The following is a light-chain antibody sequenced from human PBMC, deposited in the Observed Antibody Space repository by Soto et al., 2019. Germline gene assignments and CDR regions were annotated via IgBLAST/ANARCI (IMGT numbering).Light chain of an antibody. CDR2: NVY. CDR1: SSDVGAYNF. J-gene: IGLJ1*01. V-gene: IGLV2-14*03. Sequence: QSALTQPASASGSPGQTTTISCTGTSSDVGAYNFVSWHQQHPGKAPKLMIYNVYDRPSGISYRFSGSKSGNTASLTISGLQGEDEADYYCSAYTVSRTYVFGTGTKVTVL. CDR3: SAYTVSRTYV.